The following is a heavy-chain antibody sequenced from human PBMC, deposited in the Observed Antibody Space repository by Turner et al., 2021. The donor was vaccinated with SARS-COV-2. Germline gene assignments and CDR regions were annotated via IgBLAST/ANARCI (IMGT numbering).Heavy chain of an antibody. CDR2: ITSDGSNK. CDR1: GFTFSSYG. D-gene: IGHD6-13*01. Sequence: QVQLVESGGGVVQLGRSLRRYCAASGFTFSSYGMHWVRQATGKGVEWMAVITSDGSNKYYADSVKGRFTISRDNSKNTIYQQMRSLRAEDTAVYYCAKSSYQCYRFCYMDVWGKGTTVTVSS. J-gene: IGHJ6*03. V-gene: IGHV3-30*18. CDR3: AKSSYQCYRFCYMDV.